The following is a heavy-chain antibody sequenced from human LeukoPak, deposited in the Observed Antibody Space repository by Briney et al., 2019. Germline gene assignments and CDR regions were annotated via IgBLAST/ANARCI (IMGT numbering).Heavy chain of an antibody. CDR1: GYIFTNYW. CDR2: IYPGDSDT. V-gene: IGHV5-51*01. Sequence: PGESLQISCKGSGYIFTNYWIGWVRQMPGKGLEWMGIIYPGDSDTRYSPSIQGQVTISADRSISTAYLQWSSLKASDTAVYYCVRRRSGWYYFDYWGQGTLVTVSA. D-gene: IGHD6-19*01. CDR3: VRRRSGWYYFDY. J-gene: IGHJ4*02.